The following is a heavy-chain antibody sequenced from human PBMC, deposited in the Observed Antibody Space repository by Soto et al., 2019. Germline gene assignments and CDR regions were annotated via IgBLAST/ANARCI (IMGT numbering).Heavy chain of an antibody. V-gene: IGHV4-59*01. D-gene: IGHD6-13*01. J-gene: IGHJ4*02. CDR2: FYYSGST. Sequence: QVQLQESGPGLVKPSETLSITCTVSGGSISSYYWSCIRQPPGKGLEWVGYFYYSGSTNYHPSLKSRVTISEDTSKNQLSLRLSSVPAADPACNSCAIVLHPDHSRLFRLDYWGQGSLLTVSS. CDR3: AIVLHPDHSRLFRLDY. CDR1: GGSISSYY.